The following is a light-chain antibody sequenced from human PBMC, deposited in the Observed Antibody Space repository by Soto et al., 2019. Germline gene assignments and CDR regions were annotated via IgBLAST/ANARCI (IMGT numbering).Light chain of an antibody. CDR3: QQYGSAPRS. Sequence: EIVLTQSPGTLSLSPGERATLSCRASQSVSSSYLAWYQQKPGQAPRLLIYGASSRATGIPDRFSGSGSGTDFTLTISRLEPEDFAVYSCQQYGSAPRSFGPATKVDIK. V-gene: IGKV3-20*01. CDR1: QSVSSSY. CDR2: GAS. J-gene: IGKJ3*01.